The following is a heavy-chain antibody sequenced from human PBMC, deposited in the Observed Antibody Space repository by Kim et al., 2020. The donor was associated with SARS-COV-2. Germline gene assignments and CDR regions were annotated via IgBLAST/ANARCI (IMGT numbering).Heavy chain of an antibody. D-gene: IGHD1-1*01. CDR3: AKDHERERDYYYYGMDV. J-gene: IGHJ6*02. V-gene: IGHV3-23*01. Sequence: GGSLRLSCAASGFTFSSYAMSWVRQAPGKGLEWVSAISGSGGSTYYADSVKGRFTISRDNSKNTLYLQMNSLRAEDTAVYYCAKDHERERDYYYYGMDVWGQGTTVTVSS. CDR2: ISGSGGST. CDR1: GFTFSSYA.